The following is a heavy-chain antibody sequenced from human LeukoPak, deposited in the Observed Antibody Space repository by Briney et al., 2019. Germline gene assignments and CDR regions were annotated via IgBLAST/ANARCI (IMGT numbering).Heavy chain of an antibody. CDR2: INHSGST. CDR1: GGSFSGYY. V-gene: IGHV4-34*01. Sequence: SETLSLTCAVYGGSFSGYYWSWIRQPPGKGLEWIGEINHSGSTNYNPSLKSRVTISVDTSKNQFSLKLSSVTAADTAVYYCAREGGYYDFLYWGQGTLVTVSS. J-gene: IGHJ4*02. D-gene: IGHD3-3*01. CDR3: AREGGYYDFLY.